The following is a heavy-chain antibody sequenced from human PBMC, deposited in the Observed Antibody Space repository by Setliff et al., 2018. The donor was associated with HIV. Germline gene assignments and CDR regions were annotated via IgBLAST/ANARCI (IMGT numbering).Heavy chain of an antibody. V-gene: IGHV1-8*01. D-gene: IGHD3-10*01. Sequence: ASVNVSCKPPGHTFTNYDIHWMRRAPGQGLEWMGWMNPNSGVSGYALKFHDRVTMTRDTSITTLYMELSSLTSEDTAVYYCARGKGVGGVIITGGLDVWGQGTTVTVSS. CDR2: MNPNSGVS. CDR3: ARGKGVGGVIITGGLDV. CDR1: GHTFTNYD. J-gene: IGHJ6*02.